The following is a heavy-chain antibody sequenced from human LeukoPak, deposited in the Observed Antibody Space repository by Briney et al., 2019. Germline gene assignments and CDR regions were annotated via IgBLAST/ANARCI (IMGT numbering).Heavy chain of an antibody. D-gene: IGHD3-10*01. J-gene: IGHJ6*03. CDR3: AKDPGSMVRGFYMDV. V-gene: IGHV3-30*02. Sequence: TGGSLRLSCAASGFTFSSYSMNWVRQAPGKGLEWVAYIQNDGSIKYYADSLKGRFTISRDNSKNTLNLQMNSLRAEDTAVYYCAKDPGSMVRGFYMDVWGKGTTVTVSS. CDR2: IQNDGSIK. CDR1: GFTFSSYS.